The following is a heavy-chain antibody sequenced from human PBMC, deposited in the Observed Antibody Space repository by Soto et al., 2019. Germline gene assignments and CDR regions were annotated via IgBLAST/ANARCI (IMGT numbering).Heavy chain of an antibody. CDR2: INEGPGDT. CDR3: TRDDGYDISGYIVDY. CDR1: GFTFSNYA. D-gene: IGHD3-22*01. V-gene: IGHV3-23*01. Sequence: GGSLRLSCIGSGFTFSNYAMSWVRQAPGKGPEWVSAINEGPGDTFYTDYVKGRFTISRDDSKSIAYLQMNSLKTEDTAVYYCTRDDGYDISGYIVDYWGQGTLVTVSS. J-gene: IGHJ4*02.